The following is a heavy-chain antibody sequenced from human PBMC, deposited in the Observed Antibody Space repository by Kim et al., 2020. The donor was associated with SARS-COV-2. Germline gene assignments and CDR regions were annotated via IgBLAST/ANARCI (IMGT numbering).Heavy chain of an antibody. V-gene: IGHV3-30*15. CDR3: ARDYGADRYWYFDL. D-gene: IGHD4-17*01. J-gene: IGHJ2*01. Sequence: ADYVKGRYTNSRDNSKNTLYLQMSSLRAEDTAVYYCARDYGADRYWYFDLWGRGTLVTVS.